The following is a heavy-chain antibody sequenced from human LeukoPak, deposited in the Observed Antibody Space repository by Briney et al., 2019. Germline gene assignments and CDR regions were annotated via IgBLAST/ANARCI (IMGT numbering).Heavy chain of an antibody. CDR3: ARMGLNPLGYPTYFDY. CDR2: IYTSGST. J-gene: IGHJ4*02. V-gene: IGHV4-4*07. CDR1: GGSISSYY. D-gene: IGHD3-16*02. Sequence: SETLSLTCTVSGGSISSYYWSWIRQPAGKGLEWIGRIYTSGSTNYNPSLKSRVTMSEDTSKNQFSLKLSSVTAADTAVYYCARMGLNPLGYPTYFDYWGQGTLVTVSS.